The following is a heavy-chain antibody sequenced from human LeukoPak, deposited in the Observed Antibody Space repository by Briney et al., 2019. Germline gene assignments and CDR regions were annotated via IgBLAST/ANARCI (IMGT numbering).Heavy chain of an antibody. Sequence: PGGSLRLSCAASGFTFSSYGMSWVRQAPGKGLEWVSAISGSGGSTYYAGSVKGRFTISRDNSKNTLYLQMNSLRAEDTAVYYCAKTTHVGSGSYYTTVYYFDYWGQGTLVTVSS. D-gene: IGHD3-10*01. V-gene: IGHV3-23*01. CDR1: GFTFSSYG. CDR2: ISGSGGST. CDR3: AKTTHVGSGSYYTTVYYFDY. J-gene: IGHJ4*02.